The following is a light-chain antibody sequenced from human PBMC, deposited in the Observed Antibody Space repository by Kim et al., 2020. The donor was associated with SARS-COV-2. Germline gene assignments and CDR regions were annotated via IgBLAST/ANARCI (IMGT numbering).Light chain of an antibody. J-gene: IGLJ3*02. Sequence: SSELTQDPAVSVALGQTVRITCQGDSLRSYYATWYQQKPGQAPILVIYGKNNRPSGIPDRFSGSSSGSTASLTITGTQAGDEADYYWNSRVSTGNVVFGG. CDR3: NSRVSTGNVV. V-gene: IGLV3-19*01. CDR1: SLRSYY. CDR2: GKN.